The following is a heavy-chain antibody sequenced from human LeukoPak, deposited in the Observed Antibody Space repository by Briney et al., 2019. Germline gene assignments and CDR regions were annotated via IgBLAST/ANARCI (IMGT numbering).Heavy chain of an antibody. CDR2: IYPADSDT. J-gene: IGHJ4*02. V-gene: IGHV5-51*01. Sequence: GESLKISCKGSGYSFATYWIGWVRQMPGKGLEWMGIIYPADSDTRYSPSFQGQVTISADKSISTAYLQWSSLQASHTAIYYCARHTTTVTPRAFDYWGQGTLVTVSS. D-gene: IGHD4-17*01. CDR1: GYSFATYW. CDR3: ARHTTTVTPRAFDY.